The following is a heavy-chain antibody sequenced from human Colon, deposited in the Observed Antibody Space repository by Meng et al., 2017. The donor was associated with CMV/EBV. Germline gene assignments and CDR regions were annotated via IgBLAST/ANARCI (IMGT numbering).Heavy chain of an antibody. V-gene: IGHV4-38-2*02. CDR2: IFHSGVT. J-gene: IGHJ5*02. D-gene: IGHD1-1*01. CDR3: ARITTAPYWFDP. Sequence: SETLSLTCSVSGNSISRGYYWGWIRQPPGKGPEWIGSIFHSGVTYYNPSLKSRVTISVDTSKNQFSLKLSSVSAADTAVYYCARITTAPYWFDPWGQGILVTVSS. CDR1: GNSISRGYY.